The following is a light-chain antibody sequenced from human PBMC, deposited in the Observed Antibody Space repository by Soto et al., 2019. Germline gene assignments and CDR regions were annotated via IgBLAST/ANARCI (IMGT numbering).Light chain of an antibody. CDR1: QSVSSY. Sequence: EIVMTQSPATLSVSPGERATLSCRASQSVSSYLAWYQQKPGQAPKLLIYGAFTRATGMPDRFSGSGSGTEFTLTISSLQSEDFAVYYCQQYNDWPRTFGQGTKVEIK. CDR2: GAF. V-gene: IGKV3-15*01. CDR3: QQYNDWPRT. J-gene: IGKJ1*01.